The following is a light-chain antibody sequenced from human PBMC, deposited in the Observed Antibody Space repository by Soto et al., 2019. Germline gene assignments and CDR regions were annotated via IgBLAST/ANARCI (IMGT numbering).Light chain of an antibody. J-gene: IGKJ1*01. CDR2: DAS. CDR1: QSVNNF. V-gene: IGKV3-20*01. CDR3: QQYGSSPPWT. Sequence: EIVLTQSPGTLSLSPGERATLSCRASQSVNNFLAWYQQEPGQPPRLLIYDASTRATGIPARFSGSGSGTEFTLTISRLEPEDFAVYYCQQYGSSPPWTFGQGTKVDIK.